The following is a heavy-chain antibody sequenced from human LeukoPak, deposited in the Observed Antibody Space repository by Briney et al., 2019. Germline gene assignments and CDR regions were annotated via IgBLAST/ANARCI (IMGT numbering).Heavy chain of an antibody. CDR1: GGSFSGYY. J-gene: IGHJ5*02. V-gene: IGHV4-34*01. D-gene: IGHD3-10*01. CDR2: INHSGST. Sequence: PSETLSLTCAVYGGSFSGYYWSWIRQPPGKGLEWIGEINHSGSTNYNPSLKSRVTISVDTSKNQCSLKLSSVTAADTAVYYCARVSGYYGSGSSPWGQGTLVTVSS. CDR3: ARVSGYYGSGSSP.